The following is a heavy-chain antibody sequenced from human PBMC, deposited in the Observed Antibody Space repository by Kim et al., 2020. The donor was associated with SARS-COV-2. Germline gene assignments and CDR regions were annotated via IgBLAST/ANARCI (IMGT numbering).Heavy chain of an antibody. Sequence: SETLSLTCTVSGGSISSDGYYWSWIRPHQGKGLEWIRYIYYSASTYYNPSLQSRVTISVATSKNQFSLKLSAVTAADTAVYYCAGGGLYKYCFDYWGQGTPVTVSS. D-gene: IGHD2-8*01. CDR3: AGGGLYKYCFDY. CDR2: IYYSAST. V-gene: IGHV4-31*03. J-gene: IGHJ4*02. CDR1: GGSISSDGYY.